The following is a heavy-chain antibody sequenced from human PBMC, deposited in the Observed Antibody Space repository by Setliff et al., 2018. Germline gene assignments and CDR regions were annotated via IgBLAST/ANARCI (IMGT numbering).Heavy chain of an antibody. V-gene: IGHV1-46*01. Sequence: ASVKVSCKASGYTFTSHYMHWVRQAPGLGLEWMGTINHSSGRTSYAQKFQGRVTRTRETSTSTDYMDMSILSSEDTAVYYCARDVFPYHYEGAFDIWGQGTMVTVSS. CDR1: GYTFTSHY. CDR2: INHSSGRT. D-gene: IGHD3-22*01. CDR3: ARDVFPYHYEGAFDI. J-gene: IGHJ3*02.